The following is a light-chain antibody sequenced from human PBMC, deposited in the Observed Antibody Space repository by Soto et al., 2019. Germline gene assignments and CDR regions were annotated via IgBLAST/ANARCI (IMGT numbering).Light chain of an antibody. J-gene: IGKJ4*01. CDR3: QQYGYSVT. V-gene: IGKV3-20*01. CDR1: QSVSSN. CDR2: GAS. Sequence: ILMTQSPATLSVSPGERATLSCRASQSVSSNLAWYQQKPGQAPRLLIYGASSRATGIPDRFSGSGSGTDFTITISRLEPEDFAVYYCQQYGYSVTFGGGTKVDIK.